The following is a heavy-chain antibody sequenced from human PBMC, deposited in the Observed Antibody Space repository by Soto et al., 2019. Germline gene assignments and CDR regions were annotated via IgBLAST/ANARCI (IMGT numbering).Heavy chain of an antibody. D-gene: IGHD2-2*01. V-gene: IGHV3-30-3*01. CDR1: GFTFSSYA. CDR3: ARISSYYYGMDV. Sequence: QVQLVESGGGVVQPGRSLRLSCAASGFTFSSYAMHWVRQAPGKGLEWVAVISYDGSNKYYADSVKGRFTISRDTSKNTLYLQMNSLRAEDTAVYYCARISSYYYGMDVWGQGTTVTVSS. CDR2: ISYDGSNK. J-gene: IGHJ6*02.